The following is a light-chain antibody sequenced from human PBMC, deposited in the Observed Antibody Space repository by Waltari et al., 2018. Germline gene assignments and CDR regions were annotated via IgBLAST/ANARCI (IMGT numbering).Light chain of an antibody. J-gene: IGKJ1*01. Sequence: DIVMTQSPDSLAVSLGERATINCKSSRSVLYISNSKNSLAWYQQKTGQPPKLLIYWASTRDSGVPDRVSGSGSGTDFTLTISSLQAEDVAVYYCQQYYSTPWTFGQGTKVEIK. CDR1: RSVLYISNSKNS. CDR2: WAS. V-gene: IGKV4-1*01. CDR3: QQYYSTPWT.